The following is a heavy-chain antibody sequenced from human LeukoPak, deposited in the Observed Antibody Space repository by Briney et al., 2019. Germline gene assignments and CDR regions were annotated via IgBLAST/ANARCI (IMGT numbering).Heavy chain of an antibody. D-gene: IGHD6-19*01. Sequence: GRSLRLSCAASGFTFSSYGMHWVRQAPGKGLEWVAVIWYDGSNKYYADSVKGRLTISRDNSKDTLYLQMNSLRAEDTAVYYCARDRAGSGWYGALDYWGQGTLVTVSS. V-gene: IGHV3-33*01. J-gene: IGHJ4*02. CDR3: ARDRAGSGWYGALDY. CDR1: GFTFSSYG. CDR2: IWYDGSNK.